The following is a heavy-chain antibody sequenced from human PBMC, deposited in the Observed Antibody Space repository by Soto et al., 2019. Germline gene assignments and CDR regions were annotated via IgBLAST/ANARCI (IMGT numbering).Heavy chain of an antibody. CDR1: GFAFNNYG. J-gene: IGHJ4*02. CDR2: ISKSDYT. Sequence: GGSLRLSCTVSGFAFNNYGINWVRQAPGKGLEWVSSISKSDYTYYSDSVEGRFAISRDNAKSSVSLQMNTLRVEDTAVYYCAREDSIIIPAVSDFWGQGTLVTVSS. D-gene: IGHD2-2*01. V-gene: IGHV3-21*01. CDR3: AREDSIIIPAVSDF.